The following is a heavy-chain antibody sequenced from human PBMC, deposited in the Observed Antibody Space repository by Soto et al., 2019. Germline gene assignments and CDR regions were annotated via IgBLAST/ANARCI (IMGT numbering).Heavy chain of an antibody. Sequence: EVQLLDSGGGLVQPGGSLRLSCAASGFTFSSYAMSWVRQAPGKGLEWVSAISGSSTYYADSVKRRFTISRDNSKNTVCLQMNSLRAEDTAVYYCAKGSAASRPYYFDYWGQGTLVTVSS. J-gene: IGHJ4*02. D-gene: IGHD3-16*01. CDR3: AKGSAASRPYYFDY. CDR1: GFTFSSYA. CDR2: ISGSST. V-gene: IGHV3-23*01.